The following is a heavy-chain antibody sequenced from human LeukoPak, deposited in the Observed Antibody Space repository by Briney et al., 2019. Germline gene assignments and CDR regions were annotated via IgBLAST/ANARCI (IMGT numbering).Heavy chain of an antibody. V-gene: IGHV5-51*01. D-gene: IGHD6-19*01. Sequence: GESLKISCRGSGYIFTNYWIAWVRQMPGKGLEWMGTIYPGDSDTRYSPSFQGQITISDEKSISTAHLQWSSLKASDTAMYYCARRVERGSGYDYWGQGTLVTASS. CDR1: GYIFTNYW. CDR2: IYPGDSDT. CDR3: ARRVERGSGYDY. J-gene: IGHJ4*02.